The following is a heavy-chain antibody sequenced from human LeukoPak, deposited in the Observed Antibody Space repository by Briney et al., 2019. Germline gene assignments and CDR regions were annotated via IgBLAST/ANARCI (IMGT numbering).Heavy chain of an antibody. D-gene: IGHD3-22*01. CDR2: ISYDGSNK. CDR1: GFTFSSYA. V-gene: IGHV3-30*14. CDR3: AREFSQYYYDSSGYASDAFDI. J-gene: IGHJ3*02. Sequence: GGSLRLSCAASGFTFSSYAMHWVRQAPGKGLEWVAVISYDGSNKYYADSVKGRFTISRDNSKNTLYLQMNSLRAEDTAVYYCAREFSQYYYDSSGYASDAFDIWGQGTMVTVSS.